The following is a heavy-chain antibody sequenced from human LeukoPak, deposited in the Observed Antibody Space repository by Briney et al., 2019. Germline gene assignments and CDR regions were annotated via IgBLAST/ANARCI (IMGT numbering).Heavy chain of an antibody. CDR1: GFTFSTYA. J-gene: IGHJ4*02. Sequence: AGGSLRLSCAASGFTFSTYAMSWVRQAPGKGPEWVSTISSSGGSTYYRDSVKGRFTISRDNAKNSLYLQMNSLRVEDTAMYYCARFPTGFDCWGQGTLVTVSS. CDR3: ARFPTGFDC. D-gene: IGHD4-17*01. V-gene: IGHV3-23*01. CDR2: ISSSGGST.